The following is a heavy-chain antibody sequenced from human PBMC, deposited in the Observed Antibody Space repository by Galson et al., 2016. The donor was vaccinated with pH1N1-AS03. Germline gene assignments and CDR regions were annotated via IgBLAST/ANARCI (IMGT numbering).Heavy chain of an antibody. V-gene: IGHV3-48*04. CDR2: IGKGSGII. CDR3: GPNPEYGEGAY. Sequence: SLRLSCAASGFTFSSYRMNWVRHAPGKGLEWVSYIGKGSGIIYYADSVRGRFTISRDNTRNSLYLQMNSLRVEETAIYYCGPNPEYGEGAYWGQGALVTVSS. CDR1: GFTFSSYR. D-gene: IGHD4-17*01. J-gene: IGHJ4*02.